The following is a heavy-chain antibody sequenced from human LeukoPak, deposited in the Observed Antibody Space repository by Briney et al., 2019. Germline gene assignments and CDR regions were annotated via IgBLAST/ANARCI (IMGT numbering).Heavy chain of an antibody. Sequence: SSETLSLTCTVSRGSISGYYWSWIRQPPGKGLEWIGYIYYSGSTNYNPSLKSRVTISVDTSKNQLSLKLNSVTAADTAVYYCARVAGRGFWSDYSYWYFDLWGRGTLVTVSS. D-gene: IGHD3-3*01. J-gene: IGHJ2*01. CDR2: IYYSGST. V-gene: IGHV4-59*01. CDR3: ARVAGRGFWSDYSYWYFDL. CDR1: RGSISGYY.